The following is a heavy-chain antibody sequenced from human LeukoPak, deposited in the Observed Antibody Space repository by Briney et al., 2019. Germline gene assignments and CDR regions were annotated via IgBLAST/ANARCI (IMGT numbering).Heavy chain of an antibody. V-gene: IGHV3-23*01. Sequence: HPGGSLRLSCAASGFTFSSYAMSWVRQAPGKGLEWVSAISGSGGSTYYADSVKGRFTISRDNSKNTLYLQMNSLRPEDTAMYYCARVRGGRSWYYYGMDVWGRGTTVTVSS. CDR3: ARVRGGRSWYYYGMDV. CDR2: ISGSGGST. J-gene: IGHJ6*02. D-gene: IGHD3-16*01. CDR1: GFTFSSYA.